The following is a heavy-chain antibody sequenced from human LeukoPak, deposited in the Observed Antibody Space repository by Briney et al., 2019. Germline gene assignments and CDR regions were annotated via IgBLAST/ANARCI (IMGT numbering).Heavy chain of an antibody. CDR1: GFTFSSYE. V-gene: IGHV3-23*01. D-gene: IGHD1-26*01. Sequence: GGSLRLSCAASGFTFSSYEMNWVRQAPGKGLEWVSAISGSGGSTYYADSVKGRFTISRDNSKNTLYLQMNSLRAEDTAVYYCAKAHSLIVGAGENWGQGTLVTVSS. CDR2: ISGSGGST. CDR3: AKAHSLIVGAGEN. J-gene: IGHJ4*02.